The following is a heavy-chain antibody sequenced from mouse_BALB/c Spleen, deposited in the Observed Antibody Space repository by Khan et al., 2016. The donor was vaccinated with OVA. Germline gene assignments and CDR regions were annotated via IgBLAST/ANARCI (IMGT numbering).Heavy chain of an antibody. J-gene: IGHJ4*01. Sequence: EVELVESGGGLVKPGGSLKLSCSASGFTFSTYAMSWVRQTPEKRLECVATISTGGHYTFYPDSVKSRFTISRDNAKNTLYLQMSSLRSEDTAMYSCARSLVDHHAMDYWGQGTSVTVSS. D-gene: IGHD2-2*01. CDR1: GFTFSTYA. CDR2: ISTGGHYT. V-gene: IGHV5-9-3*01. CDR3: ARSLVDHHAMDY.